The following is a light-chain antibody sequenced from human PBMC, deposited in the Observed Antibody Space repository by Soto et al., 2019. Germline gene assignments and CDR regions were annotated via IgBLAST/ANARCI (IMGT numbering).Light chain of an antibody. CDR1: QGISSY. CDR2: AAS. J-gene: IGKJ2*01. Sequence: DIQLTQSPSFLSASVGDSVTITCRASQGISSYLAWYQQKPGKAPKLLIYAASTLQSGVPSRFSGSGSGTEFTHTISSLQPEDFATYYCQQLNSYLFGQGTKLEIK. CDR3: QQLNSYL. V-gene: IGKV1-9*01.